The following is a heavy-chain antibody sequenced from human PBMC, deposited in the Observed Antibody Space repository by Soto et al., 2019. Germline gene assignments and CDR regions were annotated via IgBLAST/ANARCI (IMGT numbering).Heavy chain of an antibody. CDR3: ARVYSSGFNWFDP. D-gene: IGHD6-19*01. CDR2: IYYSGST. V-gene: IGHV4-61*01. J-gene: IGHJ5*02. CDR1: GGSVSSGSYH. Sequence: PSETLSLTCTVSGGSVSSGSYHWSWIRQPPGKGLEWIGYIYYSGSTNYNPSLKSRVTISVDTSKNQFSLKLSSVTAADTAVYYCARVYSSGFNWFDPWGQGTLVTVSS.